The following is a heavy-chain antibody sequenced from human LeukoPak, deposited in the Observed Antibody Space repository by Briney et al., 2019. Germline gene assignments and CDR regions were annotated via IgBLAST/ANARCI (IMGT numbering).Heavy chain of an antibody. D-gene: IGHD3-22*01. CDR2: ILSDGSDT. V-gene: IGHV3-30*02. J-gene: IGHJ4*02. Sequence: GGSLRLSCAASGFIFSSYGMHWVRQPPGKGLEWVAFILSDGSDTYSAASVKGRFTISRDNSKNTLWLQMNSLRAEDTAVYYCAKHDSSSDFWGQGTLVTVSS. CDR1: GFIFSSYG. CDR3: AKHDSSSDF.